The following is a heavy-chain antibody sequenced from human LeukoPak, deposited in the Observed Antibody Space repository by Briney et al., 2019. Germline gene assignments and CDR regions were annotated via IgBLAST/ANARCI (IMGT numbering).Heavy chain of an antibody. CDR2: ITSSGGST. Sequence: PGGSLRLSCAASGFTFSSYAMHWVRQAPGKGLEWVSGITSSGGSTSYADSVKGRFTISRDISKNTLYLQMNTVRAEDTAVYYCAKDFGATVTLGAFDYWGQGTLVTVSS. J-gene: IGHJ4*02. V-gene: IGHV3-23*01. CDR3: AKDFGATVTLGAFDY. D-gene: IGHD4-17*01. CDR1: GFTFSSYA.